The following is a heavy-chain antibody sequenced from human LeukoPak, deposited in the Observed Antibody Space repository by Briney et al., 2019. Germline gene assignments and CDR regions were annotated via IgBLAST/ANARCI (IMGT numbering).Heavy chain of an antibody. D-gene: IGHD2-2*01. J-gene: IGHJ5*02. CDR1: GRSFSGYY. CDR2: INHSGST. CDR3: ASKKRGYQLLFRFDP. V-gene: IGHV4-34*01. Sequence: SETLSLTCAVYGRSFSGYYWSWIRQPPGKGLEWSGEINHSGSTNYNPSLKSRVTISVDTSKNQFSLKLSSVTAADTAVYYCASKKRGYQLLFRFDPWGQGTLVTVSS.